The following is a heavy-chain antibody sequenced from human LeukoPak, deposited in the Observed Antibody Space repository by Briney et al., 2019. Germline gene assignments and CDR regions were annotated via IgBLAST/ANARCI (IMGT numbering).Heavy chain of an antibody. CDR3: ARALGYCSGGSCTRGYNWFDP. D-gene: IGHD2-15*01. Sequence: SETLSLTCPVSGGSISSSDYYWGWIRQPPGKGPEWTGSIYYGGSTYYNPSLKSRVTISVDTSMNQFSLKLSFVTTADTAVYYCARALGYCSGGSCTRGYNWFDPWGQGTLVTVPS. CDR1: GGSISSSDYY. V-gene: IGHV4-39*01. J-gene: IGHJ5*02. CDR2: IYYGGST.